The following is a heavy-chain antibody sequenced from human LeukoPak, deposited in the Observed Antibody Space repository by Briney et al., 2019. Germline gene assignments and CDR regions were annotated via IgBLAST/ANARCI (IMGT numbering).Heavy chain of an antibody. D-gene: IGHD1-26*01. CDR2: INPNSGGT. CDR3: ARVALRVGATHFAAFDI. V-gene: IGHV1-2*02. Sequence: ASVKVSCKASGYTFTGYYMHWVRQAPGQGLEWMGWINPNSGGTNYAQKFQGRVTMTRDTSISTAYMELSRLRSDDTAVYYCARVALRVGATHFAAFDIWGQGTMVTVSS. CDR1: GYTFTGYY. J-gene: IGHJ3*02.